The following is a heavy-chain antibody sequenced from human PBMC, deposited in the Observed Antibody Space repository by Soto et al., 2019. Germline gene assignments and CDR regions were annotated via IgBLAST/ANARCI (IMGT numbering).Heavy chain of an antibody. CDR2: FDPEDGET. V-gene: IGHV1-24*01. CDR3: ASGSYYDILTGLNWFDP. J-gene: IGHJ5*02. Sequence: ASVKVSCKVSGYTLTELSMHWVRQAPGKGLEWMGGFDPEDGETIYAQRFQGRVTMTEDTSTDTAYMELSSLRSEDTAVYYCASGSYYDILTGLNWFDPWGQGTLVTVSS. D-gene: IGHD3-9*01. CDR1: GYTLTELS.